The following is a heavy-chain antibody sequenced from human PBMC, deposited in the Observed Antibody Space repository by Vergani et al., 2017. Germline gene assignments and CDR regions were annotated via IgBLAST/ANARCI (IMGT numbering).Heavy chain of an antibody. V-gene: IGHV4-4*07. Sequence: QVQLQESGPGLVKPSETLSLTCTVPGGSISSYYWSWIRQPAGKGLEWIGRLYTSGSTNYNPSLKSRVTMSVDTSKNQFSLKLSSVTAADTAVYYCARDYCSSTSCFLDYWGQGTLVTVSS. CDR2: LYTSGST. CDR1: GGSISSYY. D-gene: IGHD2-2*01. J-gene: IGHJ4*02. CDR3: ARDYCSSTSCFLDY.